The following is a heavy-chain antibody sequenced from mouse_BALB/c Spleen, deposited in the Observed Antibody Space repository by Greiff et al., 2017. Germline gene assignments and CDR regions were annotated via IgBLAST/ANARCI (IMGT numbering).Heavy chain of an antibody. V-gene: IGHV2-9*02. CDR3: ARDRQLGRGAMDY. J-gene: IGHJ4*01. Sequence: QVQLQQSGPGLVAPSQSLSITCTVSGFSLTSYGVHWVRQPPGKGLEWLGVIWAGGSTDYNSALKSRLSISKDNSKSQVFLKMNSLQTDDTARYYCARDRQLGRGAMDYWGQGTSVTVSS. CDR1: GFSLTSYG. D-gene: IGHD4-1*02. CDR2: IWAGGST.